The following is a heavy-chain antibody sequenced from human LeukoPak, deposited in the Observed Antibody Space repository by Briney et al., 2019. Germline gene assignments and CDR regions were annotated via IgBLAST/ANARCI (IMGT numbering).Heavy chain of an antibody. CDR2: IKQDGTEQ. V-gene: IGHV3-7*01. Sequence: PGGSLRLPCVASGFTFSNYWMSWVRQAPGKGLEWVANIKQDGTEQYYMDSVKGRLTISRDNAKNSLYLQLNSLRAEDTAVYYCARDDYCITTSCPGAFDIWGQGTMVTVSS. CDR1: GFTFSNYW. D-gene: IGHD2-2*01. J-gene: IGHJ3*02. CDR3: ARDDYCITTSCPGAFDI.